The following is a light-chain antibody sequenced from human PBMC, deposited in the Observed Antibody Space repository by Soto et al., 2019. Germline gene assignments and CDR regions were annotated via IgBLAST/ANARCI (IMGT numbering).Light chain of an antibody. CDR1: QSVGDTF. Sequence: IILTQSRVTLSLSPGEKATLSCRASQSVGDTFLSWYQQKPGMAPRLLIYGASRRATGIPDRFSGSGSGTDFTLTISRLEPEDFVVYYCKEYDDWLERFGQGSKVDIK. CDR3: KEYDDWLER. CDR2: GAS. J-gene: IGKJ1*01. V-gene: IGKV3-20*01.